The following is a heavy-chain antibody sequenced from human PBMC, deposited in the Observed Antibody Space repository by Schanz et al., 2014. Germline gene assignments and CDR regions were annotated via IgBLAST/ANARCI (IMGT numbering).Heavy chain of an antibody. CDR1: GYTFNGYS. CDR2: MNPNSDKT. J-gene: IGHJ4*02. V-gene: IGHV1-8*02. D-gene: IGHD6-19*01. Sequence: QVQLVQSGAEVKKPGASVKVSCKASGYTFNGYSLNWVRQAPGQGLEWMGWMNPNSDKTGFPQKFQGRVTMTRTISESTAYMELSSLRSEDTAVYYCARLRAGPFYFDYWGQGTLVTVSS. CDR3: ARLRAGPFYFDY.